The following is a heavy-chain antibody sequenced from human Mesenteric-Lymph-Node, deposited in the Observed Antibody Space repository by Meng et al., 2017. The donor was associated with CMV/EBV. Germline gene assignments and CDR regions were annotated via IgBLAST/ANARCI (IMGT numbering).Heavy chain of an antibody. Sequence: LTGAIYRDSGVIDRDTWCWIRQSPSRGLEWLGRTYYRSNWNNDYAVSVKSRIAINPDTAKNQFSLQLNSVTPEDTAVYYCLRDGTWGHWGQGTLVTVSS. CDR3: LRDGTWGH. CDR2: TYYRSNWNN. J-gene: IGHJ4*02. V-gene: IGHV6-1*01. D-gene: IGHD3-16*01. CDR1: RDSGVIDRDT.